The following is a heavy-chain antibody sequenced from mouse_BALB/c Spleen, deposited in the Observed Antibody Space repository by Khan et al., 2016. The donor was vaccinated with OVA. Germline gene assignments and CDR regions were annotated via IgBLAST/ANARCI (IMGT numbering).Heavy chain of an antibody. CDR2: IAPGSGGT. CDR3: ARESYYGRTCYAMDY. CDR1: GYTFTSYW. J-gene: IGHJ4*01. D-gene: IGHD1-1*01. Sequence: DLVKPGASVKLSCKASGYTFTSYWINWIQQRPGQGLEWLGRIAPGSGGTHYNEIFTGKATLTVDTSSSTAYIQLSSLSYEGSAVYFYARESYYGRTCYAMDYWGQGTSVTVSS. V-gene: IGHV1S41*01.